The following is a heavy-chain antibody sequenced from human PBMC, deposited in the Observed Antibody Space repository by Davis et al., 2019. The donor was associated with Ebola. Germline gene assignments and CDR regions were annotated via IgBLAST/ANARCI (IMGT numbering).Heavy chain of an antibody. V-gene: IGHV7-4-1*02. D-gene: IGHD2-15*01. CDR3: ARDLAGYCSGGSCYSDWFDP. Sequence: ASVKVSCKASGYTFTGYYMHWVRQAPGQGLEWMGWINTNTGNPTYAQGFTGRFVFSLDTSVSTAYLQISSLKAEDTAVYYCARDLAGYCSGGSCYSDWFDPWGQGTLVTVSS. J-gene: IGHJ5*02. CDR2: INTNTGNP. CDR1: GYTFTGYY.